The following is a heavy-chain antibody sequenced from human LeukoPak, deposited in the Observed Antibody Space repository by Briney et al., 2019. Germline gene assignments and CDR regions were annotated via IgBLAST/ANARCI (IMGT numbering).Heavy chain of an antibody. CDR1: GFTFSSYE. CDR2: INSGGSST. J-gene: IGHJ4*02. V-gene: IGHV3-48*03. D-gene: IGHD5/OR15-5a*01. CDR3: ARDGEVSWNDH. Sequence: GVSVRLSCAASGFTFSSYEMNWVRQAPGKGLEWVSYINSGGSSTYFAGSVKGRFTISRDNAQNSMYLQMVSLRAEDTAVYYCARDGEVSWNDHWGQGTLVTVSS.